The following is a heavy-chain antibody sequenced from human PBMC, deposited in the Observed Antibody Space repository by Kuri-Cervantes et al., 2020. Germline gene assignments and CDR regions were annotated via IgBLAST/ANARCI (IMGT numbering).Heavy chain of an antibody. CDR2: IWYDGSNK. CDR1: GFTFSSYG. J-gene: IGHJ4*02. Sequence: GESLKISCAASGFTFSSYGMHWVRQAPGKGLEWVAVIWYDGSNKYYADSVKGRFTISRDNSKNTLYLQMNSLRAADTAIYYCAKDQVGKHRPIDSWGQGILVTVSS. CDR3: AKDQVGKHRPIDS. V-gene: IGHV3-33*06. D-gene: IGHD4-23*01.